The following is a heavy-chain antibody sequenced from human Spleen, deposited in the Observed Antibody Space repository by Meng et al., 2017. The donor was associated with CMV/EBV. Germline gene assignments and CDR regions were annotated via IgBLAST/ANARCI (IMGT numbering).Heavy chain of an antibody. CDR2: INPNSGGT. D-gene: IGHD2-21*01. CDR1: FPGYY. CDR3: ARDWGYCGGDCYMGWFDP. J-gene: IGHJ5*02. V-gene: IGHV1-2*02. Sequence: FPGYYLHWVRQAPRRGLEWMGWINPNSGGTNYAQKFQGRVTMTRDTSISTAYMELSRLRSDDTAVYYCARDWGYCGGDCYMGWFDPWGQGTLVTVSS.